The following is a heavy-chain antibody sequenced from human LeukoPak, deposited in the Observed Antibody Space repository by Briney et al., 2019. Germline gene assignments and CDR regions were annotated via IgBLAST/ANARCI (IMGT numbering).Heavy chain of an antibody. V-gene: IGHV1-69*04. Sequence: ASVKVSCKASGGTFISYAISWVRQAPGQGLEWMGRIIPILGIANYAQKFQGRVTITADKSTSTAYMELSSLRSEDTAVYYCASFFYSYGIDYWGQGTLVTVSS. D-gene: IGHD5-18*01. CDR3: ASFFYSYGIDY. J-gene: IGHJ4*02. CDR2: IIPILGIA. CDR1: GGTFISYA.